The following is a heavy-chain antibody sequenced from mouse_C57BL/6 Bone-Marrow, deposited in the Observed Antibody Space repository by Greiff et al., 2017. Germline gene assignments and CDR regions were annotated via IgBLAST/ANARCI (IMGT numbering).Heavy chain of an antibody. Sequence: EVKLVESGGGLVKPGGSLKLSCAASGFTFSDYGMHWVRQAPEKGLEWVAYISSGSSTIYYADTVKGRFTISRDNAKNTLFLQMTSLSSEDTAMYYCAKTDGSSYWYFDVWGTGTTVTVSS. CDR2: ISSGSSTI. CDR1: GFTFSDYG. CDR3: AKTDGSSYWYFDV. D-gene: IGHD1-1*01. J-gene: IGHJ1*03. V-gene: IGHV5-17*01.